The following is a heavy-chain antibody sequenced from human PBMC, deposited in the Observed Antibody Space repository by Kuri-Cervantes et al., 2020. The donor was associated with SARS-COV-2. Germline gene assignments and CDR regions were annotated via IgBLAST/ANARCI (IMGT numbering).Heavy chain of an antibody. J-gene: IGHJ5*02. CDR1: GFTFSDYY. CDR3: AREGHYDFWSGYYEGYWFDP. Sequence: GESLKISCAASGFTFSDYYMSWIRQAPGRGLEWVSYISSSGSTIYYADSVKGRFTISRDNAKNSLYLQMNSLRAEDTALYYCAREGHYDFWSGYYEGYWFDPWGQGTLVTVSS. CDR2: ISSSGSTI. V-gene: IGHV3-11*01. D-gene: IGHD3-3*01.